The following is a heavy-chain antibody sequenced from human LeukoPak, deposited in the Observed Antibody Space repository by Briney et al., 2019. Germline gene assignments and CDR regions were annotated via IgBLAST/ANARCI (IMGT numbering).Heavy chain of an antibody. CDR1: GFTFSSYA. V-gene: IGHV3-23*01. CDR2: ISGSGGST. D-gene: IGHD3-10*01. Sequence: PGGSLRLSCAASGFTFSSYAMSWVRQAPGKGLEWVSAISGSGGSTYYADSVKGRFTISRDNSKNMVYLQVISLTAEDTAVYYCAKDDAWLRFGEWSQGTLVTVSA. CDR3: AKDDAWLRFGE. J-gene: IGHJ4*02.